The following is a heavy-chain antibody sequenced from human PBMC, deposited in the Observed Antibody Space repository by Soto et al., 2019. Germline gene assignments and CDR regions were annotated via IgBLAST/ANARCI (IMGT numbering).Heavy chain of an antibody. J-gene: IGHJ4*02. CDR1: GYTFTSYG. D-gene: IGHD1-1*01. Sequence: QVHLVQSGAEVKKPGASVKVSCKCSGYTFTSYGITWVRQAPGQGLEWMGWISAHNGNTNYAQKLQGRVTVNRDTSTSTAYMELRSLRSDDTAVYYYARGRYGDYWGQGALVTVSS. CDR2: ISAHNGNT. V-gene: IGHV1-18*01. CDR3: ARGRYGDY.